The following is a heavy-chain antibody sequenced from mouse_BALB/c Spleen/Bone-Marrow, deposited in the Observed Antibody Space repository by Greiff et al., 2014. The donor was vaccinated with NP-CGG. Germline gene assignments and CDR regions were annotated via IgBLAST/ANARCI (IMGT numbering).Heavy chain of an antibody. Sequence: EVQLQQSRMQLFNSKTSVKLSCTASGFDIKDTYMHWVKQRPEQGLEWIGRIDPANGNTKYDPKFQGKATITADTSSNTAYLQLSSLTSEDTAVYYCAIYYYGSSGFAYWGQGTLVTVSA. D-gene: IGHD1-1*01. CDR1: GFDIKDTY. J-gene: IGHJ3*01. CDR2: IDPANGNT. V-gene: IGHV14-3*02. CDR3: AIYYYGSSGFAY.